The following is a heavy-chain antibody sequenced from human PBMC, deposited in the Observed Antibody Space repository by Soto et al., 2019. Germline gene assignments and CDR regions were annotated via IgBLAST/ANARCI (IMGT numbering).Heavy chain of an antibody. Sequence: SETLSLTCTVSGGSISSYYWSWIRQPPGKGLEWIGYIYYSGSTNYNPSLKSRVTISVDTSKNQFSLKLSSVTAADTAVYYCGRLTHYDFWSGYYGLNWFDPWGQGTLVTVSS. CDR3: GRLTHYDFWSGYYGLNWFDP. D-gene: IGHD3-3*01. CDR2: IYYSGST. CDR1: GGSISSYY. J-gene: IGHJ5*02. V-gene: IGHV4-59*08.